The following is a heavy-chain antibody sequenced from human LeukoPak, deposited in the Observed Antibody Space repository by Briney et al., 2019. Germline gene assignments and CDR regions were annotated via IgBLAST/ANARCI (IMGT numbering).Heavy chain of an antibody. Sequence: GASVKVSCKASGGTFSSYVISWVRQAPGQGLEWMGRIIPILGIANYAQKFQGRVTITADKSTSTAYMELSSLRSEDTAVYYCAYYYDSSGYHAVDAFDIWGQGTMVTVSS. CDR1: GGTFSSYV. D-gene: IGHD3-22*01. V-gene: IGHV1-69*04. CDR3: AYYYDSSGYHAVDAFDI. CDR2: IIPILGIA. J-gene: IGHJ3*02.